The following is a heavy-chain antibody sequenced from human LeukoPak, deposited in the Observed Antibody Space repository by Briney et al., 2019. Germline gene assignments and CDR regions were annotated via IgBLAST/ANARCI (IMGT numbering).Heavy chain of an antibody. J-gene: IGHJ3*01. CDR1: GFTVSSNY. V-gene: IGHV3-66*01. CDR2: IYSGGST. Sequence: SGGSLRLSCAASGFTVSSNYMSWVRQAPGKGLEWVSIIYSGGSTYYAVCVKGSFTIYRDHYKNALYLQMNSLRAEDTAVYYCARETYYDISVSVSVWGQGTMVSVFS. CDR3: ARETYYDISVSVSV. D-gene: IGHD3-9*01.